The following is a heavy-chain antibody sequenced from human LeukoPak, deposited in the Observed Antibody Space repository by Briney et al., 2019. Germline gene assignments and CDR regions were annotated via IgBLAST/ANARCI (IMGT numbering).Heavy chain of an antibody. CDR1: GFTFSSYW. CDR3: ARDMPNYVWGSYRTSGIDY. CDR2: IKQAGSEK. Sequence: PGGSLRLSCAASGFTFSSYWMSWVRQAPGKGLEWVANIKQAGSEKYYVDSVKVRFTISRDNAKNSLYLQMNSLRAEDTAVYYCARDMPNYVWGSYRTSGIDYWGQGTLVTVSS. V-gene: IGHV3-7*01. J-gene: IGHJ4*02. D-gene: IGHD3-16*01.